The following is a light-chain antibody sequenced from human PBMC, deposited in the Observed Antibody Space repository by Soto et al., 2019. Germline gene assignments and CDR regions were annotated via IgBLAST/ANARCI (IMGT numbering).Light chain of an antibody. V-gene: IGKV1-5*03. CDR3: QQYNSYSPK. Sequence: DIQITQSPSTRSASVGDRVTSTCRASQSISVWLAWYQQKAGKAPNLLIYKASRLESGVPSRFSGSGSETEFTLTISGLQPGDSATYYCQQYNSYSPKFGQGNK. CDR1: QSISVW. J-gene: IGKJ1*01. CDR2: KAS.